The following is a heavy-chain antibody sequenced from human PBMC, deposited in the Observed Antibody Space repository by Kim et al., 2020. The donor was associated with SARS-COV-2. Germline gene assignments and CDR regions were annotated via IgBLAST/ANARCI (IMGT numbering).Heavy chain of an antibody. D-gene: IGHD3-22*01. CDR2: ISYDGSNK. Sequence: GGSLRLSCAASGFTFSSYAMHWVRQAPGKGLEWVAVISYDGSNKYYADSVKGRFTISRDNSKNTLYLQMNSLRAEDTAVYYCARSSWAYYDSSGYYYGPDDYWGQGTLVTVSS. J-gene: IGHJ4*02. CDR1: GFTFSSYA. CDR3: ARSSWAYYDSSGYYYGPDDY. V-gene: IGHV3-30-3*01.